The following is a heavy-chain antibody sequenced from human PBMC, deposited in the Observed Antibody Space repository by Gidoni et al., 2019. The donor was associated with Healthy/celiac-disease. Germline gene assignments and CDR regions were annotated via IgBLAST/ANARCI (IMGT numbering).Heavy chain of an antibody. CDR2: FDPEDGET. J-gene: IGHJ6*02. CDR3: ATEPLARIAAAGSRLYGMDV. CDR1: GHTLTELS. D-gene: IGHD6-13*01. Sequence: HVQLVQSRAEVKMPGASVTFSCKVSGHTLTELSMHWLRQAPGKGLEWMGGFDPEDGETIYAQKFQGRVTMTEDTSTDTAYMELSSLRSEDTAVYYCATEPLARIAAAGSRLYGMDVWGQGTTVTVSS. V-gene: IGHV1-24*01.